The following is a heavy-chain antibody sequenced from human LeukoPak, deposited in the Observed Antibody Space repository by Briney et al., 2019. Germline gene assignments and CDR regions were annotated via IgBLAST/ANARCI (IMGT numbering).Heavy chain of an antibody. D-gene: IGHD1-26*01. V-gene: IGHV3-30*03. CDR1: GFTFSSYG. CDR2: ISYDGSNK. CDR3: AADGSYYDAFDI. J-gene: IGHJ3*02. Sequence: GGSLRLSCAASGFTFSSYGMHWVRQAPGKGLEWVAVISYDGSNKYYADSVKGRFTISRDNSKNTLYLQMNSLRAEDTAVYYCAADGSYYDAFDIWGQGTMVTVSS.